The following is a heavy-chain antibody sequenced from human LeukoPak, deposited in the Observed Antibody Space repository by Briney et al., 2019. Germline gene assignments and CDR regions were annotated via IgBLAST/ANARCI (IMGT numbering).Heavy chain of an antibody. D-gene: IGHD6-6*01. CDR2: MNPNSGNT. CDR3: ARAVYSSSPELFDY. Sequence: ASVKVSCKASGYTFTSYDINWVRQATGQGLEWMGWMNPNSGNTGYAQKFQGSVTMTRNTSISTAYMELSSLRSEDTAVYYCARAVYSSSPELFDYWGQGTLVTVSS. J-gene: IGHJ4*02. V-gene: IGHV1-8*01. CDR1: GYTFTSYD.